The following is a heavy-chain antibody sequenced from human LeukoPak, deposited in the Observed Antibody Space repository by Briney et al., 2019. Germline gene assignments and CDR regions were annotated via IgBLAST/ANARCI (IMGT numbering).Heavy chain of an antibody. Sequence: PGGSLRLSCAVSGFTVSSNYMSWVRQAPGKGLEGVSVIYTGGSTYSADSVKGRFTISRDNSKNTLYLQMNSLRAEDTAVYYCARDPGGSGSYLFDYWGQGTLVTVSS. D-gene: IGHD3-10*01. V-gene: IGHV3-53*05. J-gene: IGHJ4*02. CDR1: GFTVSSNY. CDR2: IYTGGST. CDR3: ARDPGGSGSYLFDY.